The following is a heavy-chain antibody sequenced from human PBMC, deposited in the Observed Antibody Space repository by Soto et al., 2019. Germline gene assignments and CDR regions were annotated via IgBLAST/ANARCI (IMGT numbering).Heavy chain of an antibody. D-gene: IGHD6-6*01. CDR2: ISAYNGTT. Sequence: APVKVSSKASGYTFTSYGIIWVRQPPAQGLEWMGWISAYNGTTNYAQKLQRRVTMTTDTSTSQAYMELRSRRSDDTAVYYSARAFKQLVVVWFDPWGQGTLVTVSS. CDR3: ARAFKQLVVVWFDP. J-gene: IGHJ5*02. V-gene: IGHV1-18*01. CDR1: GYTFTSYG.